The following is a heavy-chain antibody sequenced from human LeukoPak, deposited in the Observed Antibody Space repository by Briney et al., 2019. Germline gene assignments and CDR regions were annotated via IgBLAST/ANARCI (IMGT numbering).Heavy chain of an antibody. Sequence: ASVKVSCKASGYTFTSYGISWVRQAPGQGLEWMGWISAYNGNTNYAQKLQGRVTMTTDTSTSTAYIELRSLRSDDTAVYYCARDRTGGSCSVLYFDYWGQGTLVTVSS. CDR3: ARDRTGGSCSVLYFDY. V-gene: IGHV1-18*01. J-gene: IGHJ4*02. CDR2: ISAYNGNT. D-gene: IGHD2-15*01. CDR1: GYTFTSYG.